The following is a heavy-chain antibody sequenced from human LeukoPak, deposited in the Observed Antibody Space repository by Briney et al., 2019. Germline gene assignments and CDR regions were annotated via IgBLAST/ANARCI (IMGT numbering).Heavy chain of an antibody. Sequence: GRSLRLSCAASGFAFNRSNMHWVRQAPGKGLEWVAVISFDGNNKYYADSVKGRFTISRDNSKNTLFLQMNSLRAEDTAVYFCARDPAYDFWSGYNYYMDVWGKGTTVTVSS. J-gene: IGHJ6*03. CDR3: ARDPAYDFWSGYNYYMDV. CDR2: ISFDGNNK. D-gene: IGHD3-3*01. CDR1: GFAFNRSN. V-gene: IGHV3-30-3*01.